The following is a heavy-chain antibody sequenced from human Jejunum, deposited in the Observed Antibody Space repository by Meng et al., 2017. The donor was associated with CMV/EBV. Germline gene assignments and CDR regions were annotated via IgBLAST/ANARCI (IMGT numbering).Heavy chain of an antibody. CDR2: MNPSGGTT. D-gene: IGHD6-19*01. CDR3: ARDAVAGTYYFDY. V-gene: IGHV1-46*01. Sequence: SGYTFTSHYMHWVRQAPGQGLEWMGTMNPSGGTTSYAQKFQGRVTMTRDTSTSTVYMELSSLRSEDTAVYYCARDAVAGTYYFDYWGQGT. CDR1: GYTFTSHY. J-gene: IGHJ4*02.